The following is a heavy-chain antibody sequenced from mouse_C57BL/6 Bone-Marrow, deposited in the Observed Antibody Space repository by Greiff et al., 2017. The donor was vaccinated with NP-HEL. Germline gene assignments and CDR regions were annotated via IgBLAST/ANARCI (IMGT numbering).Heavy chain of an antibody. V-gene: IGHV5-9*01. CDR1: GFTFSSYT. D-gene: IGHD4-1*01. Sequence: EVKLQESGGGLVKPGGSLKLSCAASGFTFSSYTMSWVRQTPEKRLEWVATISGGGGNTYYPDSVKGRFTISRDNAKNTLYLQMSSLRSEDTALYYCASRNWDWYFDVWGTGTTVTVSS. CDR3: ASRNWDWYFDV. J-gene: IGHJ1*03. CDR2: ISGGGGNT.